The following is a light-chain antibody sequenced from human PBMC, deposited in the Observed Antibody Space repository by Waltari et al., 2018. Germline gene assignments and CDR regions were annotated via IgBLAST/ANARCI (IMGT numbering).Light chain of an antibody. CDR2: EVS. CDR3: SSYAGSNEGV. V-gene: IGLV2-8*01. CDR1: SSDVGGYNY. J-gene: IGLJ2*01. Sequence: QSALTQPPSASGSPGQSVTISCTGTSSDVGGYNYVSWYQQHPGKAPKLMIYEVSKRPSGVPDRFSGSKSGNTASLTVSGLQAEDEATYYCSSYAGSNEGVFGGGTKVTVL.